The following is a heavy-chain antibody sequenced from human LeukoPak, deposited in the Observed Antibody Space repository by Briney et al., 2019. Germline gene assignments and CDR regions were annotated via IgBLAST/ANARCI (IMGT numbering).Heavy chain of an antibody. V-gene: IGHV4-59*01. D-gene: IGHD1-26*01. Sequence: PSETLSLTCTVSGGSISSYYWSWLRQPPGKGLEWIGYIYYSGSTNYNPSLKSRVTISVDTSKNQFSLKLSSVTAADTAVYYCARDRGSQPFIDYWGQGTLVTVSS. CDR3: ARDRGSQPFIDY. CDR2: IYYSGST. CDR1: GGSISSYY. J-gene: IGHJ4*02.